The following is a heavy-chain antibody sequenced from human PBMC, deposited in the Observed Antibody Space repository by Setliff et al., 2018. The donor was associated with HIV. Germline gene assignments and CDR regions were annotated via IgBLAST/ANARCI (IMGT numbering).Heavy chain of an antibody. V-gene: IGHV4-4*02. CDR2: SYHSGST. Sequence: SETLSLTCAVSGGSISSSNWWTWVRQPPGKGLEWIGGSYHSGSTNYNPSLTSRVTISLDKSKNQFSLKLTSVTAADTAIYFCARSCQSGRSDWYFDLWGRGTLVTVSS. D-gene: IGHD2-15*01. J-gene: IGHJ2*01. CDR1: GGSISSSNW. CDR3: ARSCQSGRSDWYFDL.